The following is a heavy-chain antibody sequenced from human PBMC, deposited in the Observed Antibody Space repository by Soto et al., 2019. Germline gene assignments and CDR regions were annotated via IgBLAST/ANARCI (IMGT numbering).Heavy chain of an antibody. V-gene: IGHV4-34*01. J-gene: IGHJ6*03. CDR3: ARGASIAAAYYYYYYMDV. CDR2: INHSGST. CDR1: GGSFSGYY. D-gene: IGHD2-15*01. Sequence: TSETLSLTCAVYGGSFSGYYWSWIRQPPGKGLEWIGEINHSGSTNYNPSLKSRVTISVDTSKNQFSLKLSSVTAADTAVYYCARGASIAAAYYYYYYMDVWGKGTTVTVSS.